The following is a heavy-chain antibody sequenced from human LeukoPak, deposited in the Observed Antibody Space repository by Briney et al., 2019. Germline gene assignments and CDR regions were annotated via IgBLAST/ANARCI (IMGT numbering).Heavy chain of an antibody. CDR1: GYRFTRYW. V-gene: IGHV5-51*01. J-gene: IGHJ3*02. CDR3: ARHGSGFDI. CDR2: IYPADSDT. Sequence: GEALEISCTGSGYRFTRYWIGWVRQMPGKGLEWMGIIYPADSDTRYSPSFQGQVTISADKSSTTAYLQWSSLKASDTAMYYCARHGSGFDIWGQGTMVTVSS. D-gene: IGHD6-25*01.